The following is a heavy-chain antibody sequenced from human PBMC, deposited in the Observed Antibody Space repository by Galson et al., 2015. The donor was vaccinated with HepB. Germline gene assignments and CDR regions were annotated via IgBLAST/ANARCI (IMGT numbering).Heavy chain of an antibody. CDR3: AVDPDVVVVVAPSYYYGMDV. V-gene: IGHV3-11*01. J-gene: IGHJ6*02. CDR1: GFTFSDYY. CDR2: ISSSGSTI. D-gene: IGHD2-15*01. Sequence: SLRLSCAASGFTFSDYYMSWIRQAPGKGLEWVSYISSSGSTIYYADSVKGRFTISRDNAKNSLYLQMNSLRAEDTAVYYCAVDPDVVVVVAPSYYYGMDVWGQGTTVTVSS.